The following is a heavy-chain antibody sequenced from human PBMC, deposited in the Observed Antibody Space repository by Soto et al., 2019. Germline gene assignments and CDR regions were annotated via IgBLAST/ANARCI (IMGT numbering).Heavy chain of an antibody. CDR1: GFTFDDYA. CDR2: ISWNSGSI. CDR3: AKDLSSSWYVGYYFDY. D-gene: IGHD6-13*01. J-gene: IGHJ4*02. V-gene: IGHV3-9*01. Sequence: SGGSLRLSCAASGFTFDDYAMHWVRQAPGKGLEWVSGISWNSGSIGYADSVKGRFTISRDNAKNSLYLQMNSLRAEDTALYYCAKDLSSSWYVGYYFDYWGQGTLVTVSP.